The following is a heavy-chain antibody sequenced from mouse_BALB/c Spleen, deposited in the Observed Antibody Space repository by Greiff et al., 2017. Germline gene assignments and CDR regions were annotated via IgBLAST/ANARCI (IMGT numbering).Heavy chain of an antibody. CDR3: AREFYDYDWFAY. Sequence: VQLQQSGAELAKPGASVKISCKASGYTFTDYNMHWVKQSHGKSLEWIGYIYPYNGGTGYNQKFKSKATLTVDNSSSTAYMELRSLTSEDSAVYYCAREFYDYDWFAYWGQGTLVTVAA. V-gene: IGHV1S29*02. CDR2: IYPYNGGT. CDR1: GYTFTDYN. D-gene: IGHD2-4*01. J-gene: IGHJ3*01.